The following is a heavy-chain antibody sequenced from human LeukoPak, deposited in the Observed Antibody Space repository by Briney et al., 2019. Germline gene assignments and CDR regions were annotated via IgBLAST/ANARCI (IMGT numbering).Heavy chain of an antibody. CDR3: ARSPYYYDSSGFFDY. J-gene: IGHJ4*02. D-gene: IGHD3-22*01. V-gene: IGHV3-21*01. CDR2: ISSSSSSYI. CDR1: GFTFSSYS. Sequence: PGGSLRLSCAASGFTFSSYSMNWVRQAPGKGLEWVSSISSSSSSYIYYADSVKGRFTISRDNAKNSLYLQMNSLRAEDTAVYYCARSPYYYDSSGFFDYWGQGTLVTVSS.